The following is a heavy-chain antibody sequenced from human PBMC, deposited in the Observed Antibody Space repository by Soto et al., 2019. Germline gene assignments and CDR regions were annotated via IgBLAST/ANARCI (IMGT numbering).Heavy chain of an antibody. CDR1: RVAFSKFI. J-gene: IGHJ6*02. CDR3: AKVRYSSPMGYYYGMDV. Sequence: QAQLEQSGGDVKKPGSSVKVSCKASRVAFSKFIVTWVRQAPGLGLEWLGGIIPIFGTANYAQKFQGRVTITADESTSTSYMEVNNLRSEDTAVYYCAKVRYSSPMGYYYGMDVWGQGTTVTVSS. D-gene: IGHD6-19*01. CDR2: IIPIFGTA. V-gene: IGHV1-69*01.